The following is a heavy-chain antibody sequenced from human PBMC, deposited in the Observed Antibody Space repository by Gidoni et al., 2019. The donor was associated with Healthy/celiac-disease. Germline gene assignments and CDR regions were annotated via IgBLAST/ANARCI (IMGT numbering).Heavy chain of an antibody. J-gene: IGHJ4*02. Sequence: QVQLVESGGGVVQPGRSLRLSCAASGFTFSSYAMHWVRQAPGKGLEWVAVISHDGSNKYYADSVKGRFTISRDNSKNTLYLQMNSLRAEDTAVYYCARDSYYYDSSGYFFLLGYYFDYWGQGTLVTVSS. CDR3: ARDSYYYDSSGYFFLLGYYFDY. CDR1: GFTFSSYA. V-gene: IGHV3-30-3*01. D-gene: IGHD3-22*01. CDR2: ISHDGSNK.